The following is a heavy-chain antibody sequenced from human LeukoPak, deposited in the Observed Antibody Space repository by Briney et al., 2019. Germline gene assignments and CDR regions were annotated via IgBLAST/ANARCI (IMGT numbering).Heavy chain of an antibody. V-gene: IGHV3-30*03. CDR3: ARDWWAYYYDSSGYYFDY. J-gene: IGHJ4*02. CDR2: ISYDGSNK. D-gene: IGHD3-22*01. Sequence: QAGGSLRLSCAASGFTFSSYGMHWVRQAPGKGLEWVAVISYDGSNKYYADSVKGRFTISRDNSKNTLHLQMNSLRAEDTAVYYCARDWWAYYYDSSGYYFDYWGQGTLVTVSS. CDR1: GFTFSSYG.